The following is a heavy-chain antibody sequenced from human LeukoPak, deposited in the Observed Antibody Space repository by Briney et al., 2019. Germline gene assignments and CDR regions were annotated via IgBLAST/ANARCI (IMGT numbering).Heavy chain of an antibody. CDR3: VKDHYDFWSGYPGIDY. CDR2: ISSSSSYI. D-gene: IGHD3-3*01. V-gene: IGHV3-21*04. Sequence: GGSLRLSCAASGFTFSSYSMNWVRQAPGKGLEWVSSISSSSSYIYYADSVKGRFTISRDNSKNTLYLQMNSLRAEDTAVYYCVKDHYDFWSGYPGIDYWGQGTLVTVSS. J-gene: IGHJ4*02. CDR1: GFTFSSYS.